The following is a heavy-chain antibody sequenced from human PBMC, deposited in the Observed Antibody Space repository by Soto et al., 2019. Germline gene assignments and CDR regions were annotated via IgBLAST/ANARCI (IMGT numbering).Heavy chain of an antibody. Sequence: QVQLVQSGAEVKKPGSSVKVSCKDSGGTFSTYSMFWVRQAPGQGLEWLGRIIPMLGVRNYAQRFQDRVTITADKPTATVHMELSSLRTEDTALYYCTIGSWSGEVFEIWGQGTKVTVSS. J-gene: IGHJ3*02. CDR1: GGTFSTYS. V-gene: IGHV1-69*02. D-gene: IGHD2-21*01. CDR2: IIPMLGVR. CDR3: TIGSWSGEVFEI.